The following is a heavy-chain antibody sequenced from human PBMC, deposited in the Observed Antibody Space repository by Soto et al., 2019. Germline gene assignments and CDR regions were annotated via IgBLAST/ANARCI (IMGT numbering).Heavy chain of an antibody. CDR1: GFTFSNYW. CDR3: SRDVVVGAKALNY. Sequence: AGGSLRLSCADSGFTFSNYWMTWVRQAPGKGLEWVANIKEDGSEKHYVDSVKGRFTISRDNAKNSLYLQMNSLRVEDTAVYFCSRDVVVGAKALNYWGQGALVTVSS. D-gene: IGHD2-15*01. J-gene: IGHJ4*02. V-gene: IGHV3-7*01. CDR2: IKEDGSEK.